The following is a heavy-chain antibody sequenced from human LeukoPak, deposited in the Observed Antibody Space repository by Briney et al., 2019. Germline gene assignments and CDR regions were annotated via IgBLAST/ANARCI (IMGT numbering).Heavy chain of an antibody. Sequence: GGSLRLSCAASGFTFSSYAMHWVRQAPGKGLEWVAVISYDGSNKYCADSVKGRFTISRDNSKNTLYLQMNSLRAEDTAVYYCASSLLRYLPEDYWGQGTLVTVSS. CDR2: ISYDGSNK. CDR1: GFTFSSYA. J-gene: IGHJ4*02. V-gene: IGHV3-30*14. CDR3: ASSLLRYLPEDY. D-gene: IGHD3-9*01.